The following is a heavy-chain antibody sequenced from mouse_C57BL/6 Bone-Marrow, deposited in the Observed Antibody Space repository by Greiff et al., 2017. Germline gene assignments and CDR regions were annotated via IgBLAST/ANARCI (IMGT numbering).Heavy chain of an antibody. CDR2: ISSGGDYI. CDR1: GFTFSSYA. CDR3: TREERVYYPNLYFDY. Sequence: EVNVVESGEGLVKPGGSLKLSCAASGFTFSSYAMSWVRQTPEKRLEWVAYISSGGDYIYYADTVKGRFTISRDNARNTLYLQMSSLKSEDTAMYYCTREERVYYPNLYFDYWGQGTTLTVSS. D-gene: IGHD2-1*01. V-gene: IGHV5-9-1*02. J-gene: IGHJ2*01.